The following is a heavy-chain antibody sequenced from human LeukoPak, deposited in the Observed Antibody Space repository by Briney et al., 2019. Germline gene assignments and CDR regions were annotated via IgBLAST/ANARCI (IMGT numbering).Heavy chain of an antibody. CDR2: IYPGDYET. J-gene: IGHJ4*02. Sequence: GESLKISCEGSGYSFSNYWVGWVRQMPGKGLEWMGIIYPGDYETRYSPSFQGLVTISVDKSISTAYLQWSSLKASDTAMYYCAIPPGYCGNDCSFDHWGQGTLVTVSS. CDR1: GYSFSNYW. D-gene: IGHD2-21*02. CDR3: AIPPGYCGNDCSFDH. V-gene: IGHV5-51*01.